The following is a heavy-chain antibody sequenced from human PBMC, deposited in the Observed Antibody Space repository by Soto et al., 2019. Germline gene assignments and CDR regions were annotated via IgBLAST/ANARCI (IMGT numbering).Heavy chain of an antibody. V-gene: IGHV4-34*01. D-gene: IGHD3-9*01. Sequence: PSETLSLTCAVYGGSFSGYYWSWIRQPPGKGLEWIGEINHSGSTNYNPSLKSRVTISVDTSKNQFSLKLSSVTAADTAVYYCARGGLRYFDWLLPSYGMDVWGQGTTVT. J-gene: IGHJ6*02. CDR3: ARGGLRYFDWLLPSYGMDV. CDR1: GGSFSGYY. CDR2: INHSGST.